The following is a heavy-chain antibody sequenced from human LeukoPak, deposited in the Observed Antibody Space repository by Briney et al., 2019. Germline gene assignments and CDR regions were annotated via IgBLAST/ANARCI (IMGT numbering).Heavy chain of an antibody. CDR2: INTNTGNP. J-gene: IGHJ4*02. D-gene: IGHD6-13*01. CDR3: ARDPRAAAAGKADY. Sequence: ASVKVSRKASGYTFTSYAMNWVRQAPGQGLEWIGWINTNTGNPTYAQGFTGRFVFSLDTSVSTAYVQISSLKAEDTAVYYCARDPRAAAAGKADYWGQGTLVTVSS. CDR1: GYTFTSYA. V-gene: IGHV7-4-1*02.